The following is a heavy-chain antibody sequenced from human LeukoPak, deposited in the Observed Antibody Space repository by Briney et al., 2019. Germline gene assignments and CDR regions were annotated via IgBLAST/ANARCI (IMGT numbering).Heavy chain of an antibody. Sequence: SQTLSLTXTVSGGSISSGSYYWSWIRQPAGKGLEWIGRIYTSGSTNYNPSLKSRVTISVDTSKNQFSLKLSSVTAADTAVYYCARAGGYCSSTSCQNWFDPWGQGTLVTVSS. CDR1: GGSISSGSYY. CDR2: IYTSGST. V-gene: IGHV4-61*02. D-gene: IGHD2-2*01. J-gene: IGHJ5*02. CDR3: ARAGGYCSSTSCQNWFDP.